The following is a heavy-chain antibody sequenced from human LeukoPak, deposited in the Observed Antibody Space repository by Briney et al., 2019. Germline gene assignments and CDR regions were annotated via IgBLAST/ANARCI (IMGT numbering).Heavy chain of an antibody. CDR3: AAGHDYGGNTFDY. CDR2: IYTSGST. CDR1: GGSISSGSYY. J-gene: IGHJ4*02. D-gene: IGHD4-23*01. V-gene: IGHV4-61*02. Sequence: SETLSLTCTVAGGSISSGSYYWSWIRQPAGKGLEWIWRIYTSGSTNYNPSPKSRVTISVDTSKNQFSLKLSSVPAADTAVYYCAAGHDYGGNTFDYWGQGTLVTVSS.